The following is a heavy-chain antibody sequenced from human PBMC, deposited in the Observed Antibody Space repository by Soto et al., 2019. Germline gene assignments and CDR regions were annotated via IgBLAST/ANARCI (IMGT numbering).Heavy chain of an antibody. CDR1: GYTFNTYG. D-gene: IGHD1-26*01. CDR2: ISPFNGNT. J-gene: IGHJ3*02. Sequence: QVQLVQSGGEVKKPGALVKVSCKASGYTFNTYGISWVRQAPGQGLEWVGWISPFNGNTNYAQNLQGRVTMTTDASTSTASMELRSLSSDDTALYYCARDRRIWEPRETFDIWGQGTMVTVSS. CDR3: ARDRRIWEPRETFDI. V-gene: IGHV1-18*01.